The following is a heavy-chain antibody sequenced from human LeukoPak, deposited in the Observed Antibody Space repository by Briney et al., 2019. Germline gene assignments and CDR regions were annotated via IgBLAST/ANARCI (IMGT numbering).Heavy chain of an antibody. CDR3: ARAPTVTNHYYSWFDP. V-gene: IGHV4-59*11. D-gene: IGHD4-17*01. CDR1: GGSISSPY. J-gene: IGHJ5*02. CDR2: MLYSGTA. Sequence: PSETLSLTRTVSGGSISSPYWSWIRQPPGQGLDWIGSMLYSGTAYYNPSLKSRVTISVDTSKNQFSLKLRSVTAADTAVYYCARAPTVTNHYYSWFDPWGQGTLVTVSS.